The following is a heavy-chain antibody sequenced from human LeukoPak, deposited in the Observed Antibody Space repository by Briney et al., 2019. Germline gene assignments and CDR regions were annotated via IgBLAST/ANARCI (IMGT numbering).Heavy chain of an antibody. CDR1: GGSISSGGYY. Sequence: SETLSLTCTVSGGSISSGGYYWSWIRQHPGKGLEWIGYIYYSGSTYYNPSLKSRVTISVDTSKNQFSLKLSSVTAADTAVYYCARDRRNGIAVAYYFDYWGQGTLVTVSS. D-gene: IGHD6-19*01. V-gene: IGHV4-31*03. CDR2: IYYSGST. J-gene: IGHJ4*02. CDR3: ARDRRNGIAVAYYFDY.